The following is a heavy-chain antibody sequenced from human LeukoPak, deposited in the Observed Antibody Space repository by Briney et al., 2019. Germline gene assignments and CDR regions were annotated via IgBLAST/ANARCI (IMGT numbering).Heavy chain of an antibody. CDR1: GYTFTRYG. V-gene: IGHV1-18*01. CDR3: ARDASGSSWYGCCDY. Sequence: EASVTVSFKASGYTFTRYGISWVRQARGQGREWMGWISAYNSNTNYAQKLQGRVTMTPDTSTSTAYMELRSLRSDDTAVYYCARDASGSSWYGCCDYWGQGTLVTVSS. D-gene: IGHD6-13*01. CDR2: ISAYNSNT. J-gene: IGHJ4*02.